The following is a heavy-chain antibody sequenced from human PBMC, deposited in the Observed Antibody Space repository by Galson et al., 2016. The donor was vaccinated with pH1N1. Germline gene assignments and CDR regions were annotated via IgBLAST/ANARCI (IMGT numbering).Heavy chain of an antibody. CDR3: ARESNEKGITIFGVIIPYYYYYFMDV. Sequence: SLRLSCAASGFTFSTYSVNWVRQAPGKGLEWVSSISPSGNYMYYSDSVKGRFTISRDNAKNSLYLQMNSLRAEDTAVYYCARESNEKGITIFGVIIPYYYYYFMDVWGKGTTVTVSS. D-gene: IGHD3-3*01. CDR2: ISPSGNYM. CDR1: GFTFSTYS. V-gene: IGHV3-21*06. J-gene: IGHJ6*03.